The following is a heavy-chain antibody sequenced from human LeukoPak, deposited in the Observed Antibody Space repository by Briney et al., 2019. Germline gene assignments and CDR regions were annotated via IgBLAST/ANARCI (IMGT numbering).Heavy chain of an antibody. CDR2: IYWVDDK. D-gene: IGHD3-3*01. V-gene: IGHV2-5*02. CDR1: GVSLSTSGVG. CDR3: AHIYDFGSGYYNVYYFDY. J-gene: IGHJ4*02. Sequence: SGPTLVNPTQTLTLTCTFSGVSLSTSGVGVGWIRQPPGKALEWLALIYWVDDKRYSPSLKSRLTITKDTSKNQVVLTMTNMDPVDTATYYCAHIYDFGSGYYNVYYFDYWGQGTLVTVSS.